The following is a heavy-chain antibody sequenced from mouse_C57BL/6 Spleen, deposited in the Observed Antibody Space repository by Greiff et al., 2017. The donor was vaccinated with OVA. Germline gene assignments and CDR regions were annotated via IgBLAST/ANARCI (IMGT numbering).Heavy chain of an antibody. D-gene: IGHD1-1*01. Sequence: EVKLVESGGGLVKPGGSLKLSCAASGFTFSSYAMSWVRQTPEKRLEWVATISDGGSYTYYPDNVKGRFTISRDNAKNNLYLQMSHLKSEDTAMYYCAREGVYGSSYWYFDVWGTGTTVTVSS. CDR1: GFTFSSYA. J-gene: IGHJ1*03. CDR3: AREGVYGSSYWYFDV. CDR2: ISDGGSYT. V-gene: IGHV5-4*01.